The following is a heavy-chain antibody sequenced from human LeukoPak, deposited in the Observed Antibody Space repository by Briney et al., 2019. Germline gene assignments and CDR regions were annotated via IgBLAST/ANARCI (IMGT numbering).Heavy chain of an antibody. Sequence: PGGSLRLSCAASGFTFSSYAMSWVRQAPGKGLEWVSAISGSGGSTYYADPVKGRFTISRDNSKNTLYLQMNSLRAEDTAVYYCAKGFTAYGGNSYWGQGTLVTVSS. D-gene: IGHD4-23*01. CDR2: ISGSGGST. CDR1: GFTFSSYA. V-gene: IGHV3-23*01. J-gene: IGHJ4*02. CDR3: AKGFTAYGGNSY.